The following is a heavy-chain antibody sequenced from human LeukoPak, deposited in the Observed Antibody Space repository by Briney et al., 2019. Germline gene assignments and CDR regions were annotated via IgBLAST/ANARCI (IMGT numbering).Heavy chain of an antibody. Sequence: ASVKVSCKASGYTFTNYYMHWVRQAPGQGLEWMGWINPNRGGTNYAQKFQGRVTMTRDTSISTAYMELSRLRSDDTAVYYCARAGVGAVPYDYWGQGTLVTVSS. V-gene: IGHV1-2*02. D-gene: IGHD1-26*01. J-gene: IGHJ4*02. CDR3: ARAGVGAVPYDY. CDR2: INPNRGGT. CDR1: GYTFTNYY.